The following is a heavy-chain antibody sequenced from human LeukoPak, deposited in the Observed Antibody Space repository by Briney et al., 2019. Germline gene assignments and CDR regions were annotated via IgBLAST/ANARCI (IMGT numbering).Heavy chain of an antibody. J-gene: IGHJ6*03. CDR3: ARDLGPEWQHLVESHYYYYYMDV. V-gene: IGHV4-59*01. CDR2: IYYSGST. Sequence: SETLSLTCTVSGGSISRYYWSWIRQPPGKGLEWIGYIYYSGSTNYNPSLKSRVTISVDTSKNQFSLKLTSVTTADTAVYYCARDLGPEWQHLVESHYYYYYMDVWGKGTTVTVSS. CDR1: GGSISRYY. D-gene: IGHD6-13*01.